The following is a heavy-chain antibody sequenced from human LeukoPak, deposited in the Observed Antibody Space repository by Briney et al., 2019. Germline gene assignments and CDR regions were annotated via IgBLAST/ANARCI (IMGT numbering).Heavy chain of an antibody. V-gene: IGHV4-39*01. J-gene: IGHJ6*03. CDR2: IYYSGST. Sequence: SETLSLTCTVSGVSISSSSYYWGWIRQPPGKGLEWIGSIYYSGSTYYNPSLKSRVTISVDTSKNQFSLKLSSVTAADTAVYYCARHNYPYYYYMDVWGKGTTVTVSS. CDR1: GVSISSSSYY. D-gene: IGHD4-11*01. CDR3: ARHNYPYYYYMDV.